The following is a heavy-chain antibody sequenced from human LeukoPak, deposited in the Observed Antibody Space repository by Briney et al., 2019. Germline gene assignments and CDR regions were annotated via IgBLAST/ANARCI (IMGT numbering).Heavy chain of an antibody. CDR1: GGSISSGGYS. D-gene: IGHD5-18*01. Sequence: SETLSLTCAVSGGSISSGGYSWSWIRQPPGKGLEWIGYIYHNGNTYYSPSLKSRVTISVDRPKNQLSLKLSSVTAADTAMYYCASGGYSYGFDYWGQGTLVTVSS. CDR2: IYHNGNT. V-gene: IGHV4-30-2*01. CDR3: ASGGYSYGFDY. J-gene: IGHJ4*02.